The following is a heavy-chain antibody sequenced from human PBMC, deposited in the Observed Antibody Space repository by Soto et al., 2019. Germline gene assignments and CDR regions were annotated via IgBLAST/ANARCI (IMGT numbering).Heavy chain of an antibody. V-gene: IGHV3-21*01. CDR2: ISSSSSYI. D-gene: IGHD3-10*01. J-gene: IGHJ3*02. CDR1: GFTFSSYS. CDR3: ARPYGSGSYTHGQDAFDI. Sequence: GGSLRLSCAASGFTFSSYSMNWVRQAPGKGLEWVSSISSSSSYIYYADSVKGRFTISRDNAKNSLYLQMNSLRAEDTAVYYCARPYGSGSYTHGQDAFDIWGQGTMVTVSS.